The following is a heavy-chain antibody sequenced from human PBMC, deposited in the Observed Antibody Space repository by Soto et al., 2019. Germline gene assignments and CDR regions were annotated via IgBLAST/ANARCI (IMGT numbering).Heavy chain of an antibody. D-gene: IGHD2-15*01. V-gene: IGHV3-30-3*01. J-gene: IGHJ4*02. CDR1: GFTFSSYA. CDR2: ISYDGSNK. Sequence: QVQLVESGGGVVQPGRSLRLSCAASGFTFSSYAMHWVRQAPGKGLEWVAVISYDGSNKYYADSVKGRFTISRDNSKNTLYLQMNSLRAEDTAVYYCARDPDVNPVAYYLDYWGQGTLVTVSS. CDR3: ARDPDVNPVAYYLDY.